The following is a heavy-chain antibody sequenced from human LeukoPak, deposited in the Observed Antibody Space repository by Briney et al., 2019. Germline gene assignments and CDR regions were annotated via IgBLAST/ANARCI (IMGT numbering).Heavy chain of an antibody. J-gene: IGHJ4*02. CDR1: GFTFSDYY. CDR2: ISSSGSTI. D-gene: IGHD3-22*01. V-gene: IGHV3-11*01. Sequence: GGSLRLSCAASGFTFSDYYMGWIRQAPGKGLEWASYISSSGSTIYYADSVKGRFTISRDNAKNSLYLQMNSLRAEDTSVYYCARGGENYYDSSGYYPFDYWGQGTLVTVSS. CDR3: ARGGENYYDSSGYYPFDY.